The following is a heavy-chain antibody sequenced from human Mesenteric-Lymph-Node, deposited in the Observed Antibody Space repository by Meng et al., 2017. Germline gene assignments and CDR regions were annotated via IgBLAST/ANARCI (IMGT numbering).Heavy chain of an antibody. Sequence: ASVKVSCKASGYTFTSYYMHWVRQAPGQGLEWMGIINPSGGSTSYAQKFQGRVTMTRDTSTSTVYMELSSLRSEDTAVYYCARGELQFFPEGSIDYWGQGTLVTVSS. CDR2: INPSGGST. CDR3: ARGELQFFPEGSIDY. D-gene: IGHD1-26*01. CDR1: GYTFTSYY. J-gene: IGHJ4*02. V-gene: IGHV1-46*01.